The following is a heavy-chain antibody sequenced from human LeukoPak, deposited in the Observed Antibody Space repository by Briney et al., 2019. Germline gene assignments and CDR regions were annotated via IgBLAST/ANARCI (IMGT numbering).Heavy chain of an antibody. J-gene: IGHJ4*02. CDR2: ISGSGGST. CDR3: AKFREAYGSGSYLDY. D-gene: IGHD3-10*01. V-gene: IGHV3-23*01. Sequence: GGSLRLSCAASGFTFSSYAMSWVRQAPGKGLEWVSAISGSGGSTYYADSVKGLFTISRDNSKNTLYLQINSLRAEDTAVYYCAKFREAYGSGSYLDYWGQGTLVSVSS. CDR1: GFTFSSYA.